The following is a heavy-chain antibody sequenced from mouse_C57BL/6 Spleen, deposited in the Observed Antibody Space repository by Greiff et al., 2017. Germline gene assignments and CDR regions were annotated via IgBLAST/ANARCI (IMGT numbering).Heavy chain of an antibody. Sequence: EVKLMESGGGLVKPGGSLKLSCAASGFTFSSYAMSWVRQTPEKRLEWVATISDGGSYTYYPDNVKGRFTISRDNAKNNLYLQMSHLKSEDTAMYYCARDPTTVVDYAMDYWGQGTSVTVSS. CDR3: ARDPTTVVDYAMDY. CDR1: GFTFSSYA. D-gene: IGHD1-1*01. CDR2: ISDGGSYT. V-gene: IGHV5-4*01. J-gene: IGHJ4*01.